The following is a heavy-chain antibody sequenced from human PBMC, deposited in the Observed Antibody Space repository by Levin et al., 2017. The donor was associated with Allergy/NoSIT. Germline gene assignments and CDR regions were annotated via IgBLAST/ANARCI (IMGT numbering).Heavy chain of an antibody. CDR1: GFTFSSSS. CDR2: VVVGSGNT. D-gene: IGHD2-15*01. V-gene: IGHV1-58*01. CDR3: AAVGEYCSGGSCAGRPFDY. Sequence: ASVKVSCKASGFTFSSSSVQWVRQARGQRLEWIGWVVVGSGNTNYAQKFQERVAITRDMSTSTAYMELSSLRSEDTAVYYCAAVGEYCSGGSCAGRPFDYWGQGTLVTVSS. J-gene: IGHJ4*02.